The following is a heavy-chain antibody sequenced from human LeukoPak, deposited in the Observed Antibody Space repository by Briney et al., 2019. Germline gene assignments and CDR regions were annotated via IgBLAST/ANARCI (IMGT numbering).Heavy chain of an antibody. D-gene: IGHD6-19*01. V-gene: IGHV4-38-2*02. J-gene: IGHJ4*02. CDR1: GYSISSGYY. Sequence: SETLSLPCTVSGYSISSGYYWGWIRQPPGKGLEWIATISHSGSTYYNPSLKSQVTISVDTSKNQFSLKLSSVTAADTAVYYCARGGLDYFDSWGQGTLVTVSS. CDR3: ARGGLDYFDS. CDR2: ISHSGST.